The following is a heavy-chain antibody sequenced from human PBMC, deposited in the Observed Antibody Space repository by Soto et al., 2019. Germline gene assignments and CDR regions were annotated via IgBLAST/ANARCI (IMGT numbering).Heavy chain of an antibody. Sequence: PSETLSLTCNVSGGSVSGYHWSWIRQPPGKVLEWIGYVNNNGNTDYNPSLESRVTISVDTSRNQISLYLTSVTAADTAIYYCARGSTTEKVDSWGQGILVTVSS. J-gene: IGHJ4*02. CDR3: ARGSTTEKVDS. CDR1: GGSVSGYH. V-gene: IGHV4-59*08. CDR2: VNNNGNT.